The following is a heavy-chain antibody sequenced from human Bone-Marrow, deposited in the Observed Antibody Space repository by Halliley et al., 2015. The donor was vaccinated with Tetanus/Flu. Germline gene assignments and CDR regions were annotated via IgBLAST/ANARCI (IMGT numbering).Heavy chain of an antibody. Sequence: GRGWAPSISPRGGPTYYADSVKGRFTLSRDDSKNTMYVQKNSLRAEDPGVYYWAKGGGSSWFDPGGQGTLVTVSS. J-gene: IGHJ5*02. D-gene: IGHD2-15*01. CDR2: ISPRGGPT. V-gene: IGHV3-23*01. CDR3: AKGGGSSWFDP.